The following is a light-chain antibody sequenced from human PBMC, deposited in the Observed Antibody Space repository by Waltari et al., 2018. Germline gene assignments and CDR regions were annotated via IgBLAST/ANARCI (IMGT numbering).Light chain of an antibody. V-gene: IGKV3-11*01. Sequence: VLTQSPATLSWSPGERATLSCRASQSVNSYLAWYQQKPGQAPRLLIYDASNRATGIPARFSGSGSGTDFTLTISSLEPEDFAVYYCQQYYSTPTFGQGTKLEIK. CDR1: QSVNSY. CDR3: QQYYSTPT. CDR2: DAS. J-gene: IGKJ2*01.